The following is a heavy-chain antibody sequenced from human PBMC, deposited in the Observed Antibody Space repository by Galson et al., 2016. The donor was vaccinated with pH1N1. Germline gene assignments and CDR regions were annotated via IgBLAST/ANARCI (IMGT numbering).Heavy chain of an antibody. CDR2: INSDGSST. D-gene: IGHD4-17*01. J-gene: IGHJ2*01. V-gene: IGHV3-74*01. CDR1: GFTFSSYW. Sequence: SLRLSCAASGFTFSSYWMRWVRQSPGKGLVWVSRINSDGSSTNYADSVKGRFTISRDNAKNTLYLQMNSLRAEDTAMYYCARFEYGDYVKYSDLWGRGTLVTASS. CDR3: ARFEYGDYVKYSDL.